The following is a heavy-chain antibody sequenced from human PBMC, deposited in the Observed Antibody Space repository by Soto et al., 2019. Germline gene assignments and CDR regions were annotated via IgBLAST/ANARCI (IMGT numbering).Heavy chain of an antibody. CDR2: IYYTGNS. V-gene: IGHV4-59*02. Sequence: QVQLQESGPGLVKPSETLSLTCTVSGGSVSSYYWSWIRQPPGKGLEYIGYIYYTGNSNYNPSLEGRVTISVDPSKTQFSRRLSSVTAADAAVYYCARVVTSSEFRGFFDSGGQGPLATVSS. CDR1: GGSVSSYY. D-gene: IGHD6-19*01. CDR3: ARVVTSSEFRGFFDS. J-gene: IGHJ4*02.